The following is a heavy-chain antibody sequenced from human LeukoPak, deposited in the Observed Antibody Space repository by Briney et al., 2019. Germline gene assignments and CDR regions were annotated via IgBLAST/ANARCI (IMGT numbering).Heavy chain of an antibody. J-gene: IGHJ3*02. V-gene: IGHV4-4*07. Sequence: SETLSLTCTVSGGSISNYYWNWIRQPAGKGLEWIGRISTSGSTKYNPSLKSRVIVSVNTSKNQFSLKLSSVTAADTAVYYCARDPGYYYDSSGWFDIWGQGTMVTVSS. CDR2: ISTSGST. CDR1: GGSISNYY. D-gene: IGHD3-22*01. CDR3: ARDPGYYYDSSGWFDI.